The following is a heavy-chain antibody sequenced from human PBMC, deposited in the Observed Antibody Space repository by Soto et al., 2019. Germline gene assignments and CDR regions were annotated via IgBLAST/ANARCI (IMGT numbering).Heavy chain of an antibody. CDR1: GGSISSYY. CDR3: ARVGYCGGGSCYANWYFDL. D-gene: IGHD2-15*01. V-gene: IGHV4-59*08. J-gene: IGHJ2*01. Sequence: SETLSLTCTVSGGSISSYYWSWIRQPPGKGLEWIGYIYYSGSTNYNPSLKSRVTISVDTSKNQFSLKLSSVTAADTAVYYCARVGYCGGGSCYANWYFDLWGRGTLVTVS. CDR2: IYYSGST.